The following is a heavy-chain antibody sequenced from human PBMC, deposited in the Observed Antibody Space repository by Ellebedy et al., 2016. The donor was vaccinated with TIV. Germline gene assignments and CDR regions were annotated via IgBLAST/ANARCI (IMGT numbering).Heavy chain of an antibody. Sequence: GESLKISCEASGFTVSASYLSWVRQAPGKGLEWVSTIYSGGSTNYADSVKGRFTISRDSSGNTLYLQMNSLRSEDTAVYYCAKERSWGSGTYSFERYYYYGMEVWGQGTTVTVSS. CDR1: GFTVSASY. J-gene: IGHJ6*02. D-gene: IGHD3-10*01. CDR3: AKERSWGSGTYSFERYYYYGMEV. CDR2: IYSGGST. V-gene: IGHV3-53*05.